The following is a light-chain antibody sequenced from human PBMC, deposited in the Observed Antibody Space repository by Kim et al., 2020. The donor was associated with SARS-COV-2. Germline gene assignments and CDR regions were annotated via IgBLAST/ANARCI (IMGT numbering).Light chain of an antibody. Sequence: LCPGERATLSCRASQSVSSYLAWYQQKPGQAPRLLIYDASKRATGIPARFSGSGSGTDFTLTISSLEPEDFAVYYCQQRSNWPLTFGGGTKVDIK. CDR3: QQRSNWPLT. V-gene: IGKV3-11*01. CDR2: DAS. CDR1: QSVSSY. J-gene: IGKJ4*01.